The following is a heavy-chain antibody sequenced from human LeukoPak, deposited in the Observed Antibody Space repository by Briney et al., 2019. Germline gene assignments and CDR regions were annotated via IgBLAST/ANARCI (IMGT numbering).Heavy chain of an antibody. CDR3: ASGIAAAGSGRFDY. CDR1: GGSISSGGYY. V-gene: IGHV4-31*03. Sequence: SQTLSLTCTVSGGSISSGGYYWSWIRQHPGKGLEWIGYIYYSGSTYHNPSLKSRVTISVDTSKNQFSLKLSSVTAADTAVYYCASGIAAAGSGRFDYWGQGTLVTVSS. D-gene: IGHD6-13*01. J-gene: IGHJ4*02. CDR2: IYYSGST.